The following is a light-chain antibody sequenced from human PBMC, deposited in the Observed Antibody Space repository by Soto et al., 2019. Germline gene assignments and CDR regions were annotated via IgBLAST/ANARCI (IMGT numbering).Light chain of an antibody. V-gene: IGLV1-40*01. CDR2: DVN. CDR1: SSNIGAGYG. CDR3: CSYAGEYKYV. Sequence: QSVLTQPPSVSGAPGQRVTISCAGTSSNIGAGYGVHWYQQLPGRAPKLLIHDVNKRPPGVPDRFSASKSGNTASLTISGLQAEDEADYYCCSYAGEYKYVFGSGTKLTVL. J-gene: IGLJ1*01.